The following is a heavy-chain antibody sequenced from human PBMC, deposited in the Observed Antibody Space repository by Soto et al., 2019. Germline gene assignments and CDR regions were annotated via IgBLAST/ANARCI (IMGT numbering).Heavy chain of an antibody. CDR3: VRXMPYYDLWNGYSGIFDS. D-gene: IGHD3-3*01. Sequence: GGSLRLSCEASGLTISMYAMHWVRQAPGKGLEWVAVISEDGDNQYYGDSVKGRCTISRDTSQNTLHLQLNSLRIEDTALYYCVRXMPYYDLWNGYSGIFDSWGQGTLVTVSS. V-gene: IGHV3-30*04. CDR2: ISEDGDNQ. CDR1: GLTISMYA. J-gene: IGHJ4*02.